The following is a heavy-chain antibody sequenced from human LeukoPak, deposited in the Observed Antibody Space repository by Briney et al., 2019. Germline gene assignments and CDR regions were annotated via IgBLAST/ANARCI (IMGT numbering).Heavy chain of an antibody. CDR1: GYTFTVYY. J-gene: IGHJ3*02. V-gene: IGHV1-2*02. CDR2: INPNSGST. D-gene: IGHD2-15*01. CDR3: VRSGYCYGGTCHSGAFDI. Sequence: ASVTVSFKASGYTFTVYYMHWVRQARGQGLEWMGWINPNSGSTNFAQKLQVRITITTDTATSTAYMELRSLRSDDTAVYYCVRSGYCYGGTCHSGAFDIWGQGTVVTVSS.